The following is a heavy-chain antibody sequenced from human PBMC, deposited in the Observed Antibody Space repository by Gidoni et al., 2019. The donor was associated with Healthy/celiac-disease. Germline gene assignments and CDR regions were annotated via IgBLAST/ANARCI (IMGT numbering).Heavy chain of an antibody. J-gene: IGHJ6*02. CDR2: IYYSGST. CDR1: GGSISSYY. V-gene: IGHV4-59*01. CDR3: ARDMRSYGMDV. D-gene: IGHD3-16*01. Sequence: QVQLQVSCPGLVQPSETLSLTCTVPGGSISSYYWSWIRQPPGKGLEWIGYIYYSGSTNYNPSLKSRVTISVDTSKNQFSLKLSSVTAADTAVYYCARDMRSYGMDVWGQGTTVTVSS.